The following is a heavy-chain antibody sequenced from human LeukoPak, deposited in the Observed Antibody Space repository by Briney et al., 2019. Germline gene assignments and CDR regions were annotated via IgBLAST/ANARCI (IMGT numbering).Heavy chain of an antibody. J-gene: IGHJ6*02. Sequence: GGPLRLSCAASGFTISTYLMHWVRQAPGKGLVWVSRINNDGSSTSYADSVKGRFTISRDNAKNTLFLQMNSLRAEDTAVYYCARLAPPDSSSWYLYHYYGMDVWGLGTTVTVSS. D-gene: IGHD6-13*01. V-gene: IGHV3-74*01. CDR3: ARLAPPDSSSWYLYHYYGMDV. CDR1: GFTISTYL. CDR2: INNDGSST.